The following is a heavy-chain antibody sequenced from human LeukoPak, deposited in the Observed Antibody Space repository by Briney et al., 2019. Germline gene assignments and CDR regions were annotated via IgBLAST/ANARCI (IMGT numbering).Heavy chain of an antibody. J-gene: IGHJ4*02. CDR2: IYCSGST. D-gene: IGHD6-13*01. CDR3: ARHAGGIAAAGTRPFDY. V-gene: IGHV4-39*01. CDR1: GASFSSSTYY. Sequence: TSETLSLTCTVSGASFSSSTYYWGWIRQPPGKGLEWIGSIYCSGSTYYNPSLKSRVTMSVDTSKNQFSLKLSSVTAADTAVYYCARHAGGIAAAGTRPFDYWGQGTLVTVSS.